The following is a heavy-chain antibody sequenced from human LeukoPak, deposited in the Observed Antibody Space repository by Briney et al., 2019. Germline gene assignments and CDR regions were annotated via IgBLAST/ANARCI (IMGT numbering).Heavy chain of an antibody. CDR2: IKSQSNGGTT. J-gene: IGHJ5*02. Sequence: GGSLRLSCAASGFTVSSNYMSWVRQAPGKGLEWVGRIKSQSNGGTTEYAAPVKGRFTISRDDSKDTLYLQMNSLSIEDTGIYYCAKGIVGASTDWLNPWGQGTQVTVSS. CDR3: AKGIVGASTDWLNP. CDR1: GFTVSSNY. V-gene: IGHV3-15*01. D-gene: IGHD1-26*01.